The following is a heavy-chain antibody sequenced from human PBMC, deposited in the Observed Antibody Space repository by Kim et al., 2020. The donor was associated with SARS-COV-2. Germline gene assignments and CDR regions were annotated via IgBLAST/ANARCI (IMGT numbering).Heavy chain of an antibody. CDR1: GFNFGDYP. CDR2: IGTETYRGTT. CDR3: ARDRSSSVIADV. V-gene: IGHV3-49*03. D-gene: IGHD3-16*02. J-gene: IGHJ6*02. Sequence: GGSLRLSCSASGFNFGDYPVAWYRQAPGQRLEWIGFIGTETYRGTTRYAASVEGRFTISRDDSNSIAYLHMDSLKLEDTAVYYCARDRSSSVIADVWGQGTTVTVSS.